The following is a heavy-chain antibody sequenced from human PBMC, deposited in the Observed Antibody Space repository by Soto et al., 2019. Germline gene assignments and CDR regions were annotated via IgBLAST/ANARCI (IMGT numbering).Heavy chain of an antibody. CDR1: GASVSSGSYS. Sequence: SETLSLTCAVSGASVSSGSYSWSWIRQPPGKGLEWIGFYFQGGDAYYNPSPESRVTISVDRSKNQFSLKLRSVTAADTAVYYCARLDYQSSGSYAFDIWGQGTTVTVSS. CDR3: ARLDYQSSGSYAFDI. CDR2: YFQGGDA. D-gene: IGHD3-22*01. J-gene: IGHJ3*02. V-gene: IGHV4-30-2*01.